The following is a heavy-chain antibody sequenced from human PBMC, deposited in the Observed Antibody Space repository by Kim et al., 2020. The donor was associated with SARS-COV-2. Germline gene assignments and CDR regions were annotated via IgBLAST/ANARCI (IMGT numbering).Heavy chain of an antibody. D-gene: IGHD2-2*01. CDR3: ARDAMAPDSYWFDP. J-gene: IGHJ5*02. CDR2: IYTSGST. CDR1: GGSISSGSYY. V-gene: IGHV4-61*02. Sequence: SETLSLICTVSGGSISSGSYYWSWIRQPAGKGLEWIGRIYTSGSTNYNPSLKSRVTISVDTSKNQFSLKLSSVTAADTAVYYCARDAMAPDSYWFDPWGQGTLVTVSS.